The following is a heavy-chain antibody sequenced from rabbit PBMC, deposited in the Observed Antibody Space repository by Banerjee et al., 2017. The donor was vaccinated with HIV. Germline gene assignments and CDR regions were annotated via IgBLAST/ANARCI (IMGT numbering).Heavy chain of an antibody. J-gene: IGHJ4*01. CDR3: ARDRGDWGYYFTL. D-gene: IGHD4-1*01. CDR2: INTSSGNT. CDR1: GFSFSNKYV. Sequence: QSLEESGGDLVKPGASLTLTCTASGFSFSNKYVMCWVRQAPGKGLEWIACINTSSGNTVYATWAKGRFTISRTSSTTVALQMTSLTAADTATYFCARDRGDWGYYFTLWGQGTLVTVS. V-gene: IGHV1S40*01.